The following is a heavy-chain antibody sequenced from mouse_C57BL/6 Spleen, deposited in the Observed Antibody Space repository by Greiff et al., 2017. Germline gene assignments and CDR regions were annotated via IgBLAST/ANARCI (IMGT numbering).Heavy chain of an antibody. Sequence: QVQLQQSGAELAKPGASVKLSCKASGYTFTSYWMHWVKQRPGQGLEWIGYINPSSGYTKYNQKFKDKATLTADKSSSTAYMQLSSLTYEDSAVYYCARGNLSHYYAKGDWGQATSVTVAS. CDR1: GYTFTSYW. CDR2: INPSSGYT. V-gene: IGHV1-7*01. J-gene: IGHJ4*01. CDR3: ARGNLSHYYAKGD.